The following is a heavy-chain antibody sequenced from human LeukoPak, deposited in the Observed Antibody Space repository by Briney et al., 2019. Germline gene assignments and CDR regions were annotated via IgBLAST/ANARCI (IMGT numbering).Heavy chain of an antibody. Sequence: GGSLRLSCAASGFTFSSYAMHWVRQAPGKGLEWVAVISYDGSNKYYADSVKGRFTISRDNSKNTLYLQMNSLRAEDTAVYYCAKLENDERVGATNFLFDYWGQGTLVTVSS. J-gene: IGHJ4*02. D-gene: IGHD1-26*01. V-gene: IGHV3-30-3*02. CDR2: ISYDGSNK. CDR3: AKLENDERVGATNFLFDY. CDR1: GFTFSSYA.